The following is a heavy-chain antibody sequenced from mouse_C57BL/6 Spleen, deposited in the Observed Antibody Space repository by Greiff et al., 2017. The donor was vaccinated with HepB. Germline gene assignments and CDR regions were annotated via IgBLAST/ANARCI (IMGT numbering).Heavy chain of an antibody. CDR2: INPNNGGT. CDR3: ARLRYYGSSYNFDV. V-gene: IGHV1-22*01. CDR1: GYTFTDYN. J-gene: IGHJ1*03. Sequence: VQLQQSGPELVKPGASVKMSCKASGYTFTDYNMHWVKQSHGKSLEWIGYINPNNGGTSYNQKFKGKATLTVNKSSSTAYMELRSLTSEDSAVYYCARLRYYGSSYNFDVWGTGTTVTVSS. D-gene: IGHD1-1*01.